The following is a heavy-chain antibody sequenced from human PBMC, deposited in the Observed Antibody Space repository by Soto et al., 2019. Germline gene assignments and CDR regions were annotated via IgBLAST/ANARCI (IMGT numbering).Heavy chain of an antibody. CDR3: ARGGYYFSMEV. CDR1: GGSISISNW. V-gene: IGHV4-4*02. Sequence: QVQLQESGPGLVKPSETLSLTCAVSGGSISISNWWSWVRQTPGKGLERIGQIHHSGSTNYRPSLTSRVTISVDKSKNQCPLKMNSVTAADTAVYYCARGGYYFSMEVWGKGTTVTVSS. CDR2: IHHSGST. D-gene: IGHD1-26*01. J-gene: IGHJ6*03.